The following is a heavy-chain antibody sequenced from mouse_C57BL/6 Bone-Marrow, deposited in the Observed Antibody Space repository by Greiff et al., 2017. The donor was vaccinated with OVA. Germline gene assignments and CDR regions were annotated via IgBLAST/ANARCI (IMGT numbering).Heavy chain of an antibody. CDR1: GFTFSSYA. V-gene: IGHV5-4*01. J-gene: IGHJ2*01. Sequence: EVQGVESGGGLVKPGGSLKLSCAASGFTFSSYAMSWVRQTPEKRLEWVATISDGGSYTYYPDNVKGRFTISRDNAKKNLYLQMSHLKSEDTAMYYCARALYYYGSRRDYWGQGTTLTVSS. D-gene: IGHD1-1*01. CDR3: ARALYYYGSRRDY. CDR2: ISDGGSYT.